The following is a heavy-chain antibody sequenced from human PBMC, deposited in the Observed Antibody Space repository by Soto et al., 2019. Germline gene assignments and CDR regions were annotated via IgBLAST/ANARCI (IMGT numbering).Heavy chain of an antibody. CDR1: GFTFSDYG. CDR3: TRVSRTWEDDY. J-gene: IGHJ4*02. Sequence: EVQLVESGGGLAQPGGSLRLSCAASGFTFSDYGVTWVCQAPGKGLEWISYISSGRDTIYYADSVKGRFTISRDDAKETLFLQMNSLRDEDTAVYYCTRVSRTWEDDYWGRGTLVTVSS. V-gene: IGHV3-48*02. CDR2: ISSGRDTI. D-gene: IGHD1-26*01.